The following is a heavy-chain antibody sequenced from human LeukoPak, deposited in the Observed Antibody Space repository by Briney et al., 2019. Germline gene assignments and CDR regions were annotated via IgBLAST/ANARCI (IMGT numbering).Heavy chain of an antibody. V-gene: IGHV3-23*01. D-gene: IGHD2-21*02. CDR2: ISGSGGST. J-gene: IGHJ3*02. CDR1: GFTFSSYA. CDR3: AKDGPDIVVVTAINAFDI. Sequence: PGGSLRLSCAASGFTFSSYAMSWVRQAPGKGLEWVSAISGSGGSTYYADSVKGRFTISRDNSRNTLYLQMNSLRAEDTAVYYCAKDGPDIVVVTAINAFDIWGQGTMVTVSS.